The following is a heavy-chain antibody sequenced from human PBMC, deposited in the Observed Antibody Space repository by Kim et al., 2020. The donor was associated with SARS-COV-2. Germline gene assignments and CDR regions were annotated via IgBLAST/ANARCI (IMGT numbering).Heavy chain of an antibody. CDR1: GGSFSGYY. Sequence: SETLSLTCAVFGGSFSGYYWSWIRQPPGKGLEWVGEINHSGSTNYNPSLKSRVPISVDTSKNQFSLKLSSVTAADTAVYYCARGVGSSWSFVAYWGQGTL. V-gene: IGHV4-34*01. J-gene: IGHJ4*02. CDR3: ARGVGSSWSFVAY. CDR2: INHSGST. D-gene: IGHD6-13*01.